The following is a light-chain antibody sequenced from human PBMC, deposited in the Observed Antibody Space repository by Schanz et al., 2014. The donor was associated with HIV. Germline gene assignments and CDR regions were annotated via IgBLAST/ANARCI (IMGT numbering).Light chain of an antibody. Sequence: QSVLTQPPSASGTPGQRVTISCSGGSSNIGSNAVSWHQQLPGTAPKLLIQADIQRPSGVPDRFSGSKSGTSASLAISGLQSEDEGDYYCASWDDSLNGWVFGGGTKLTVL. CDR3: ASWDDSLNGWV. CDR2: ADI. V-gene: IGLV1-44*01. CDR1: SSNIGSNA. J-gene: IGLJ3*02.